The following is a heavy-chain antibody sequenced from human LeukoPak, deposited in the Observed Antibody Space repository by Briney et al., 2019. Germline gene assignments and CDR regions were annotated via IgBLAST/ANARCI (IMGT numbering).Heavy chain of an antibody. CDR2: ISGSGGST. Sequence: GESLPLSCAVSGFTFSSYAMRGVRQAPGRGGEGVSGISGSGGSTYYEDSVKGRFTISRDNSKDTLYLQLNSLRAEDTAVYYCAKDRVIFSIAAASSFDYWGQGTLVTVSS. J-gene: IGHJ4*02. CDR3: AKDRVIFSIAAASSFDY. V-gene: IGHV3-23*01. D-gene: IGHD6-13*01. CDR1: GFTFSSYA.